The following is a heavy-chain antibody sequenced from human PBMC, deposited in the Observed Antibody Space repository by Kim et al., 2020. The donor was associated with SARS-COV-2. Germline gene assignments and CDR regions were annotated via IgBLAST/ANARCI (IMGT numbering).Heavy chain of an antibody. D-gene: IGHD3-16*01. CDR1: GFTFDDYA. V-gene: IGHV3-9*01. Sequence: GGSLRLSCAASGFTFDDYAMHWVRQAPGKGLEWVSGISWNSGSIGYADSVKGRFTISRDNAKNSLYMQMNSLRAEDTALYYCAKLGGWDGENYYYYGMDVWGQGTTVTVSS. CDR2: ISWNSGSI. J-gene: IGHJ6*02. CDR3: AKLGGWDGENYYYYGMDV.